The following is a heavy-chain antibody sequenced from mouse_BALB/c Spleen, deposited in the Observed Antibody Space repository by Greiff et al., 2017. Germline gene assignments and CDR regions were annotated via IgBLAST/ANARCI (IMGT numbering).Heavy chain of an antibody. CDR3: ATLYY. V-gene: IGHV1-69*01. CDR2: IDTSDSYT. Sequence: QVQLQQSGAELVMPGASVKMSCKASGYTFTDYWMHWVKQRPGQGLEWIGAIDTSDSYTSYNQKFKGKATLTVDESSSTAYMQLSSLTSEDSAVYYCATLYYWGPGTTLTVSS. J-gene: IGHJ2*01. CDR1: GYTFTDYW.